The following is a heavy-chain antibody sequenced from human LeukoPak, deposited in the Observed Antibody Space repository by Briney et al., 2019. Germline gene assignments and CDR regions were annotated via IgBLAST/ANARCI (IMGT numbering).Heavy chain of an antibody. CDR1: GFTFSSYA. D-gene: IGHD3-9*01. Sequence: PGGSLRLSCAASGFTFSSYAMSWVRQAPGKGLEWVAIISYDGSNKYYADSVKGRFTISRDNSKNTLCLQMNSLRAEDTAVYYCAREGQTYYDILTGYYNTPVYNWFDPWGQGTLVTVSS. J-gene: IGHJ5*02. CDR3: AREGQTYYDILTGYYNTPVYNWFDP. CDR2: ISYDGSNK. V-gene: IGHV3-30*04.